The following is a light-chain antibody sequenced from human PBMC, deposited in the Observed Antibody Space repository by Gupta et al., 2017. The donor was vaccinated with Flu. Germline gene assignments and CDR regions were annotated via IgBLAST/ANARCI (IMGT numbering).Light chain of an antibody. Sequence: TLSLSPGERATLSCRASRSVSYNTNLAWYQQKLGQAPRLLIYGASNRAPGTPDRFSGSGSGTDFTLTISRLEPEDLAVYYCQQYSSFSITFGQGTRLDI. V-gene: IGKV3-20*01. J-gene: IGKJ5*01. CDR3: QQYSSFSIT. CDR2: GAS. CDR1: RSVSYNTN.